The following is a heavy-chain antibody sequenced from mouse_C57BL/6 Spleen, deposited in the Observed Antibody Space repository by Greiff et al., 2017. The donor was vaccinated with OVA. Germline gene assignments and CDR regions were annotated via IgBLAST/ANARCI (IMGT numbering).Heavy chain of an antibody. V-gene: IGHV1-55*01. Sequence: VQLQQPGAELVKPGASAKLSCKASGYTLTSYWITWVKQRPGQGLEWIGDIYPGSGSTNYNEKFKSKATLTVDTSSSTAYMQRSSLTSEDSAVYYCARYDYYGSSYFDYWGQGTTLTVSA. J-gene: IGHJ2*01. CDR1: GYTLTSYW. D-gene: IGHD1-1*01. CDR3: ARYDYYGSSYFDY. CDR2: IYPGSGST.